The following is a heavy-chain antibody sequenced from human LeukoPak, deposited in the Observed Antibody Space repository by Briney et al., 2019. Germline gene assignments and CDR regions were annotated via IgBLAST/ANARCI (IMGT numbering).Heavy chain of an antibody. V-gene: IGHV3-21*01. J-gene: IGHJ3*02. Sequence: GGSLRLSCAASGFTFSSYSMNWVRQAPGKGLEWVSSISSSSSYIYYADSVKGRFTISRDNAKNSLYLQMNSLRAEDTAVYYCARGPYYYDNHDAFDIWGQGTMVTVSS. CDR1: GFTFSSYS. D-gene: IGHD3-22*01. CDR3: ARGPYYYDNHDAFDI. CDR2: ISSSSSYI.